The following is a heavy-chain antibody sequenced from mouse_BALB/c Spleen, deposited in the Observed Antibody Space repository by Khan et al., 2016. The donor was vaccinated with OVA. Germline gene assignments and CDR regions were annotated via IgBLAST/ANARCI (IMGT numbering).Heavy chain of an antibody. Sequence: QVQLQQPGAELVKPGAPVKLTCKASGYIFTRYWMNWVKQRPGRGLEWIGRIDPSDSETHYNQKFKDKATLTLDRSSSTAYIQLSSLTSEDSAVYYCARVAYYRYYAMDYWGQGTSVTVSS. CDR2: IDPSDSET. J-gene: IGHJ4*01. CDR1: GYIFTRYW. D-gene: IGHD2-12*01. CDR3: ARVAYYRYYAMDY. V-gene: IGHV1-69*02.